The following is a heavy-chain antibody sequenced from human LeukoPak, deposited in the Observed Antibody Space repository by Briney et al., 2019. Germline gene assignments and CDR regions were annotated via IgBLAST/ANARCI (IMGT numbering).Heavy chain of an antibody. J-gene: IGHJ4*02. CDR3: AKDGYGSGSMYYFDY. D-gene: IGHD3-10*01. CDR2: ISGSGGST. CDR1: GFTFSGYA. V-gene: IGHV3-23*01. Sequence: GGSLRLSCAASGFTFSGYAMSWVRQAPGKGLEWVSAISGSGGSTYYADSVKGRFTISRDNSKNTLYLQMNSLRAKDTAVYYCAKDGYGSGSMYYFDYWGQGTLVTVSS.